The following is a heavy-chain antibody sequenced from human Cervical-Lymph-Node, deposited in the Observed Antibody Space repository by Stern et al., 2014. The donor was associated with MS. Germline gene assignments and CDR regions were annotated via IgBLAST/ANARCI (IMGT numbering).Heavy chain of an antibody. V-gene: IGHV4-4*02. CDR3: ASRTLTFPYYFDS. J-gene: IGHJ4*02. CDR2: VYHSGYA. D-gene: IGHD3-9*01. Sequence: VQLVESGPGLVKPSGTLSLTCAVSGGSILRTDWWSWVRQPPGKGLEWIGEVYHSGYANYNPSPKSRVTISVEKSKNQFSLTLPSVTAADTALYYCASRTLTFPYYFDSWGQGTLVTVSS. CDR1: GGSILRTDW.